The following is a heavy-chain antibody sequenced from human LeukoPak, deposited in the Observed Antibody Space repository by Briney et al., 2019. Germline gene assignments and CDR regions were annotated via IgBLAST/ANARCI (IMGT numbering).Heavy chain of an antibody. V-gene: IGHV3-21*01. CDR2: ISSSSSYI. CDR3: ARSVVPAAMDWFDP. CDR1: GFTFSDYY. Sequence: PGGSLRLSCAASGFTFSDYYMNWVRQAPGKGLEWVSSISSSSSYISYADSVKGRFTISRDNAMNSLYLQMNSLRAEDTAVYYCARSVVPAAMDWFDPWGQGTLVTVSS. J-gene: IGHJ5*02. D-gene: IGHD2-2*01.